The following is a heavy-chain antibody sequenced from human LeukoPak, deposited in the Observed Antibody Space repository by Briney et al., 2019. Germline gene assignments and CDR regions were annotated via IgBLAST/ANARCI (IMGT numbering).Heavy chain of an antibody. CDR2: INPNSGGT. CDR1: GYTFTGYY. Sequence: ASVKVSCKASGYTFTGYYMHWVRQAPGQGLEWMGWINPNSGGTNYAQKFQGRVTMTRETYISTAYMELSRLRSDDTAVYYCARDSPSRGGYSGYVEDYWGQGTLVTVSS. J-gene: IGHJ4*02. CDR3: ARDSPSRGGYSGYVEDY. V-gene: IGHV1-2*02. D-gene: IGHD5-12*01.